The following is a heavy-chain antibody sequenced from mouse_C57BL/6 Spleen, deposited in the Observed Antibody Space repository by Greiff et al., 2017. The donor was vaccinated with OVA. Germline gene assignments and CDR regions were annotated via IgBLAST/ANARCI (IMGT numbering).Heavy chain of an antibody. CDR3: ARRGYYGSSYDFDY. CDR2: IYPGDGDT. J-gene: IGHJ2*01. D-gene: IGHD1-1*01. V-gene: IGHV1-82*01. CDR1: GYAFSSSW. Sequence: VQLQQSGPELVKPGASVKISCKASGYAFSSSWMNWVKQRPGKGLEWIGRIYPGDGDTNYNGKFKGKATLTADKSSSTAYMQLSSLTSEDSAVDFCARRGYYGSSYDFDYWGQGTTLTVSS.